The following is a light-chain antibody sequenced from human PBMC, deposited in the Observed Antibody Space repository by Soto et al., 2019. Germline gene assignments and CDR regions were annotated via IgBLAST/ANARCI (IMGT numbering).Light chain of an antibody. CDR3: HQYAGPSRT. CDR2: GES. J-gene: IGKJ1*01. Sequence: EIVLTQSPGTLSLSPGEGATLSCRASQSVSSSYLAWYQQKPGQAPTLLIYGESNRAADIPDRFSGSGSGTDFTLTISKLEAEDFAVYYCHQYAGPSRTFGQGTKVESK. CDR1: QSVSSSY. V-gene: IGKV3-20*01.